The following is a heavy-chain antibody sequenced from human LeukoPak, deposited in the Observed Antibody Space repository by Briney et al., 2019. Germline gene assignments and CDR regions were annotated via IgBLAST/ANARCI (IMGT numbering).Heavy chain of an antibody. CDR1: EFTFSNYA. D-gene: IGHD3-10*01. CDR2: ISGSGDSK. CDR3: AKDNLSPMVRGVITP. V-gene: IGHV3-23*01. Sequence: PGGSLRLSCAASEFTFSNYAMSWVRQAPGKGLEWVSGISGSGDSKYYADSVRGRFTISRDNSKNTLYLQMNSLRAEDTAVYYCAKDNLSPMVRGVITPWGQGTLVTVSS. J-gene: IGHJ5*02.